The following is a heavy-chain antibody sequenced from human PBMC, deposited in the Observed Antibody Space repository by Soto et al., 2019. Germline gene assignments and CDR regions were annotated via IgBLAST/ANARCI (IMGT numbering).Heavy chain of an antibody. CDR1: GFTFDDYA. CDR3: SKEPGFLRTKWYSCIDYCFYGLVV. D-gene: IGHD6-13*01. J-gene: IGHJ6*01. CDR2: IRWNSGSI. Sequence: GGSLRLSCAASGFTFDDYAMHWVRQAPGKGLEWVSGIRWNSGSIGYADSVKGRFTISRDNAKNSMYLQMNSLRAEDTTLSYFSKEPGFLRTKWYSCIDYCFYGLVVVCQGTMETVST. V-gene: IGHV3-9*01.